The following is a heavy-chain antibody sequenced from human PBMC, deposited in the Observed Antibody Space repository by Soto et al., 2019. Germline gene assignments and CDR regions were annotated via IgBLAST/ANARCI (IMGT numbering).Heavy chain of an antibody. Sequence: QVQLAESGGGVVQPGRSLRLSCAASGFTVSDYGIHWVRQAPGKGLEWVAVIAYDGSNEYYADSVKGRFTISRDNSKNTVYLQMSSLRAEDTAFYYCAKDKNGDFTFDYWGQGTLVTVSS. V-gene: IGHV3-30*18. CDR1: GFTVSDYG. CDR3: AKDKNGDFTFDY. J-gene: IGHJ4*02. D-gene: IGHD4-17*01. CDR2: IAYDGSNE.